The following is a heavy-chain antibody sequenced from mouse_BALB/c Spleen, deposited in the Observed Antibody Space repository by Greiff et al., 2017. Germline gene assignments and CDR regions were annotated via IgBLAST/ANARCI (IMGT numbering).Heavy chain of an antibody. CDR2: IWAGGST. D-gene: IGHD2-1*01. CDR3: ARDLYCNYCAMDY. V-gene: IGHV2-9*02. J-gene: IGHJ4*01. Sequence: VQLVESGPGLVAPSQSLSITCTVSGFSLTSYGVHWVRQPPGKGLEWLGVIWAGGSTNYNSALMSRLSISKDNSKSQVFLKMNSLQTDDTAMYYCARDLYCNYCAMDYWGQGTSVTVSS. CDR1: GFSLTSYG.